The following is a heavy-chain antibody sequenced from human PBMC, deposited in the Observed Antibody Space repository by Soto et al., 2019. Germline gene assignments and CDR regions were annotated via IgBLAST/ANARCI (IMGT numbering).Heavy chain of an antibody. Sequence: ASVKVSCKASGYAFTSNSMQWVRQAPGQGLEWMGIINPNADTTTYAQKFQGRVTMTRDTSTSTVYMELTSLRFEDTAVYYCARRGSGSNSDYWG. D-gene: IGHD3-10*01. V-gene: IGHV1-46*03. CDR1: GYAFTSNS. J-gene: IGHJ4*01. CDR2: INPNADTT. CDR3: ARRGSGSNSDY.